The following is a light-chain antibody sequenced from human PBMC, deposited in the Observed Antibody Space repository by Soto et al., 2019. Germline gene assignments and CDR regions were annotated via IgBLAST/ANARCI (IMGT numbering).Light chain of an antibody. J-gene: IGKJ5*01. V-gene: IGKV1-8*01. CDR1: QGISSY. Sequence: IRLTQSPSSLSASVGDRVTITCRASQGISSYLAWYQQKPGKAPKLLIYAASTLQSGLPSRFSGSGSGTDFTLTISCLQSEDFATYYCQQYYSYPITFGQGTRLEIK. CDR2: AAS. CDR3: QQYYSYPIT.